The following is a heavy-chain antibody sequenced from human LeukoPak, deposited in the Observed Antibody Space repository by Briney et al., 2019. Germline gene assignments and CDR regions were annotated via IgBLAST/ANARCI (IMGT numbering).Heavy chain of an antibody. J-gene: IGHJ4*02. D-gene: IGHD1-14*01. V-gene: IGHV3-21*06. Sequence: GGSLRLSCAASGFPFSSYSMNWVRQAPGKGLEWVASIGPTGSDRYHADSIKGRFTISRDNANNFLYLQMNSLRAEDTAVYYCATETNGRHYDYWGQGTLLTVSS. CDR2: IGPTGSDR. CDR3: ATETNGRHYDY. CDR1: GFPFSSYS.